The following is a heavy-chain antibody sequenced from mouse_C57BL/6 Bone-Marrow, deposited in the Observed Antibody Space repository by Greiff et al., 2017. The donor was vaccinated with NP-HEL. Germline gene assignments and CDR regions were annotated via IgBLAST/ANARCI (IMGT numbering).Heavy chain of an antibody. D-gene: IGHD1-1*01. CDR3: SSYYYGSSYFDY. V-gene: IGHV1-64*01. CDR1: SYTFTSYW. CDR2: IHPNSGST. J-gene: IGHJ2*01. Sequence: QVQLQQPGAELVKPGASVKLSCKASSYTFTSYWMHWVKQRPGQGLEWIGMIHPNSGSTNYNEKFKSKATLTVDKSSSTAYMQLSSLTSEDSAVYYCSSYYYGSSYFDYWGQGTTLTVSS.